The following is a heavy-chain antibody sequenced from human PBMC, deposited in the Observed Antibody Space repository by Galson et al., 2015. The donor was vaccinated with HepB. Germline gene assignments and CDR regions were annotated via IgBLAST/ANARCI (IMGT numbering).Heavy chain of an antibody. CDR1: GFTFSSYR. D-gene: IGHD2-2*01. CDR3: ARDHIVVVPAPGIDYYYGMGV. CDR2: INSDGSST. J-gene: IGHJ6*02. Sequence: SLRLSCAASGFTFSSYRMHWVRQAPGKGLVWVSRINSDGSSTSYADSVKGRFTISRDNAKNTLYLQMNSLRAEDTAVYYCARDHIVVVPAPGIDYYYGMGVWGQGTTVTVSS. V-gene: IGHV3-74*01.